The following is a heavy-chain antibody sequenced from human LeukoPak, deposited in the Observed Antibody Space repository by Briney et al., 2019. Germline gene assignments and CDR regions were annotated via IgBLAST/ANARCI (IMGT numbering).Heavy chain of an antibody. V-gene: IGHV4-4*07. Sequence: PSETLSLTCTVSGGSISSYYWSWIRQPAGKGLEWIGRIYTSGSTNYNPSLKSRVTISVDTSKNQFSLKLSSVTAADTAVYFCARLRLSGGSFSVGWFDPWGQGIQVTVSS. CDR2: IYTSGST. J-gene: IGHJ5*02. CDR3: ARLRLSGGSFSVGWFDP. CDR1: GGSISSYY. D-gene: IGHD1-26*01.